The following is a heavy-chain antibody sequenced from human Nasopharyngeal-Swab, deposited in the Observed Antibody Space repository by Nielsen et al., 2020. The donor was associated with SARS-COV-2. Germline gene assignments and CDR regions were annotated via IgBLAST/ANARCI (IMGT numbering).Heavy chain of an antibody. CDR2: IVPLFGTA. CDR1: GGTFHSYA. J-gene: IGHJ6*02. D-gene: IGHD3-16*01. V-gene: IGHV1-69*13. Sequence: SVKVSCKASGGTFHSYAITWVRQAPGQGLEWMGGIVPLFGTAKYAQKFLGRVTITADESRTTAYMEVSSLRSEDTAVYYCARDYDYVWGSYPDYYYGMDVWGQGTTVTVSS. CDR3: ARDYDYVWGSYPDYYYGMDV.